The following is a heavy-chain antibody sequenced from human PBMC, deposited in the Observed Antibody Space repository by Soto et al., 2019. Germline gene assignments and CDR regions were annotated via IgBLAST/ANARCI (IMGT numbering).Heavy chain of an antibody. CDR3: ARPTNSSYMPWNGMDV. CDR1: GGTFSSYT. D-gene: IGHD2-2*02. V-gene: IGHV1-69*02. J-gene: IGHJ6*02. Sequence: QVQLVQSGAEVKKPGSSVKVSCKASGGTFSSYTISWVRQAPGQGLEWMGRIIPILGIANYAQKFQGRVTITADKSTSTAYMELSSLRSEDTAVYYCARPTNSSYMPWNGMDVWGQGTTVTVSS. CDR2: IIPILGIA.